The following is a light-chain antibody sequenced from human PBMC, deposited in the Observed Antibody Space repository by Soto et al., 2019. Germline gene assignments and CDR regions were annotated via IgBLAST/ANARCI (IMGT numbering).Light chain of an antibody. V-gene: IGLV2-14*01. CDR2: DVS. J-gene: IGLJ2*01. CDR3: SSYTSSSTVV. CDR1: SSDVGGYNY. Sequence: QSVLTQPASVSGSPGQSITISCTGTSSDVGGYNYVSWYQQHPGKAPKLMIYDVSNRPSGVSNRFSGSTSVNTASLTISGLQAEDEADYYCSSYTSSSTVVFGGGTKLTVL.